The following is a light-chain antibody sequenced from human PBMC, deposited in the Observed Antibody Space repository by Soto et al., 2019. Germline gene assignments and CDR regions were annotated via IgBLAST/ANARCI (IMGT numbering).Light chain of an antibody. Sequence: DIQMTQSPSSLSASVGDRATITCRASQSISSYLNWYQQKPGKAPKILIYAASSLQSGVPSRFSGSRSGTDFTLTISSLQPEDFATYYCQQSYNTPYTFGQGTKLEIK. V-gene: IGKV1-39*01. J-gene: IGKJ2*01. CDR2: AAS. CDR1: QSISSY. CDR3: QQSYNTPYT.